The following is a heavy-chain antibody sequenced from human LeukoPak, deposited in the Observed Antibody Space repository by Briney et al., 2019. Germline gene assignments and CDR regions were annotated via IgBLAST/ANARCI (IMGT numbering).Heavy chain of an antibody. CDR1: GGSVSSGNYY. V-gene: IGHV4-61*01. D-gene: IGHD6-25*01. Sequence: PSETLSLTCTVSGGSVSSGNYYWSWFRQPPGKGLEWIGFMSNSGHTDSTPSLKSRVTVSVDTSRNQFSLKLNSVAAADTAVYYCARDSFSGIAAGDAFDIWGQGTMVTVSS. CDR3: ARDSFSGIAAGDAFDI. J-gene: IGHJ3*02. CDR2: MSNSGHT.